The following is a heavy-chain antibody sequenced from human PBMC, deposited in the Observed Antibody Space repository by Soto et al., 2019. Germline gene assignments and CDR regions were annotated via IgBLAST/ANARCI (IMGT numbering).Heavy chain of an antibody. J-gene: IGHJ6*02. Sequence: EVQLVESGGGLVQPGGSLRLSCAASGFTFSSYRIHWVRQAPGKGLVWVSRIKGDGSRTDYADSVKGRFTISRDNAKNTVYLQMNSLRDEDTAVYYCARGLQGYYGMDVWGQGTTVTVSS. CDR2: IKGDGSRT. V-gene: IGHV3-74*01. CDR3: ARGLQGYYGMDV. CDR1: GFTFSSYR. D-gene: IGHD4-4*01.